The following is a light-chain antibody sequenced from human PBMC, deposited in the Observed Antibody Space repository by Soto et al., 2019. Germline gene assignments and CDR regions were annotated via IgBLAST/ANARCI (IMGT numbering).Light chain of an antibody. CDR1: QSIGSW. CDR2: DAS. J-gene: IGKJ1*01. Sequence: DIQMTQSPSTLSASVGDRVTITCRASQSIGSWLAWYQQKPGKAPKLLMYDASSLDSGVPSRFSGSGSGTEFTLTISSLQPDDFATYYCQQYNGYPWTFGQGTKVDIK. CDR3: QQYNGYPWT. V-gene: IGKV1-5*01.